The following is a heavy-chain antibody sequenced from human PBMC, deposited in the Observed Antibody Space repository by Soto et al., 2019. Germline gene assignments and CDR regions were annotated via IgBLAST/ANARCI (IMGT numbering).Heavy chain of an antibody. D-gene: IGHD2-2*01. CDR3: ARLGFYYQSLDP. CDR2: IYYGGTT. Sequence: SETLCLRCTGSGGFFSPNYWPWIRQPPGKGLEWIGYIYYGGTTRYNPSLESRVTVSLETSKSQFSLTLSSVAASDTAVYYCARLGFYYQSLDPWGHGTLVIVS. CDR1: GGFFSPNY. V-gene: IGHV4-59*08. J-gene: IGHJ5*02.